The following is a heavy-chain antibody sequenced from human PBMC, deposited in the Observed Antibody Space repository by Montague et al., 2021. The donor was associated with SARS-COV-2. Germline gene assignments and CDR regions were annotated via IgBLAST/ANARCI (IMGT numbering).Heavy chain of an antibody. CDR2: INHRGST. CDR3: ARGRQHINMVVVVVTGGEYDVDF. V-gene: IGHV4-34*01. CDR1: DGSFSDYS. J-gene: IGHJ4*02. D-gene: IGHD3-22*01. Sequence: SETLSLTCAVYDGSFSDYSWTWIRQPPGKGLEWIGEINHRGSTNYNPSLKSRVTISVDTSKNQFSLKMTSVTAADTAVYYCARGRQHINMVVVVVTGGEYDVDFWGQGTLVAVSS.